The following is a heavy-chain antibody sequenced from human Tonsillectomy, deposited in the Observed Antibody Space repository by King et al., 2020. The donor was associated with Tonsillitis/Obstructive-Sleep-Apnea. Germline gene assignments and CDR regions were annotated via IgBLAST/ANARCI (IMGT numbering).Heavy chain of an antibody. Sequence: VQLVESGGGLVQPGGSLRLSCAASGFTFSSYEMNWVSQAPGKGLEWVSYISSSGSTIYYADSVKGRFTISRDNAKNSLYLQMNSLRAEDTAVYYCAGVEPGIGFNGYDYWGQGTLVTVSS. J-gene: IGHJ4*02. D-gene: IGHD1-14*01. CDR3: AGVEPGIGFNGYDY. CDR2: ISSSGSTI. CDR1: GFTFSSYE. V-gene: IGHV3-48*03.